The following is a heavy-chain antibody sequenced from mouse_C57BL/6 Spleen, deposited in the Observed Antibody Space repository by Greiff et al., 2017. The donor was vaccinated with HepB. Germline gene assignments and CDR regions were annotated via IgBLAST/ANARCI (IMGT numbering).Heavy chain of an antibody. CDR1: GFTFSSYG. V-gene: IGHV5-6*01. CDR3: ARSSYDYFDY. Sequence: EVQGVESGGDLVKPGGSLKLSCAASGFTFSSYGMSWVRQTPDKRLEWVATISSGGSYTYYPDSVKGRFTISRDNAKNTLYLQMSSLKSEDTAMYYCARSSYDYFDYWGQGTTLTVSS. D-gene: IGHD1-1*01. J-gene: IGHJ2*01. CDR2: ISSGGSYT.